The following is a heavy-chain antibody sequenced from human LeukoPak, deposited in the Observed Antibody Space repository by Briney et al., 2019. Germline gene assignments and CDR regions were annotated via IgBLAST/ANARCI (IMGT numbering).Heavy chain of an antibody. V-gene: IGHV3-23*01. D-gene: IGHD6-13*01. J-gene: IGHJ4*02. CDR2: ISGSGTST. Sequence: GGSLRLSCAASGFTFSSYALSWVRQAPGQGLEWVSAISGSGTSTYYADPVKGRFTISRDNSKNTLYLQMNSLRAEDTAVYYCVVTLSSSWAPAQFDYWGQGTLVTVSS. CDR3: VVTLSSSWAPAQFDY. CDR1: GFTFSSYA.